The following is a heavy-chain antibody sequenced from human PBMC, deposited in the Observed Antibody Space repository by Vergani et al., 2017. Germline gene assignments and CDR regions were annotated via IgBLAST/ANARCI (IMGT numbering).Heavy chain of an antibody. CDR1: GFTFSSYS. D-gene: IGHD2-2*01. V-gene: IGHV3-21*01. J-gene: IGHJ5*02. CDR3: ASLDIVVVPAAIKKNWFDP. Sequence: EVHLVESGGGLVKPGGSLRLSCAASGFTFSSYSMNWVRQAPGKGLEWVSSISSSSSYIYYADSVKGRFTISRDNAKNSLYLQMNSLRAEDTAVYYCASLDIVVVPAAIKKNWFDPWGQGTLVTVSS. CDR2: ISSSSSYI.